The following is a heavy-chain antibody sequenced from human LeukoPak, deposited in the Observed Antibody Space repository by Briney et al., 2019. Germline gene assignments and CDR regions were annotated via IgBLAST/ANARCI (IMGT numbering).Heavy chain of an antibody. CDR3: ARHRGYTYGRTFDY. V-gene: IGHV4-59*08. D-gene: IGHD5-18*01. J-gene: IGHJ4*02. CDR2: NYYSGST. CDR1: GDSIRTYH. Sequence: SETLSLTCTVSGDSIRTYHWSWIRQPPGKGLEWIGYNYYSGSTNYNPSLMTRVTISLDTSKNQFSLKLSSVTAGDTAVYYCARHRGYTYGRTFDYWGQGSLVTVSS.